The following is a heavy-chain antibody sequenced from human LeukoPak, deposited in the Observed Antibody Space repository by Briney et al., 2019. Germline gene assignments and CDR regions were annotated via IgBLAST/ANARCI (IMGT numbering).Heavy chain of an antibody. CDR2: IYYSGST. CDR3: ARRRLIGDSYYFDY. J-gene: IGHJ4*02. D-gene: IGHD6-25*01. V-gene: IGHV4-59*08. Sequence: PSETLSLTCTVSGGSISSYYWSWIRQPPGKGLEWIGYIYYSGSTNYNPSLKSRVTISVDTSKNQFSLKLSSVTAADTAVYYCARRRLIGDSYYFDYWGQGTQVTVSS. CDR1: GGSISSYY.